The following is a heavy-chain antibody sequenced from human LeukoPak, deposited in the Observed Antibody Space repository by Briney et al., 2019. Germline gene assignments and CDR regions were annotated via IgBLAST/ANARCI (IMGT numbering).Heavy chain of an antibody. Sequence: GGSLRLSCAASGITFSDHYTDWVRQAPGKGLEWVGRTRNKGNSYITEYAASVRGRFTISRDDSKNSLYLQMNSLKTEDTAVYYCASQSYYGSGSYRLEAFDIWGQGTMVTVSS. J-gene: IGHJ3*02. D-gene: IGHD3-10*01. CDR1: GITFSDHY. CDR3: ASQSYYGSGSYRLEAFDI. V-gene: IGHV3-72*01. CDR2: TRNKGNSYIT.